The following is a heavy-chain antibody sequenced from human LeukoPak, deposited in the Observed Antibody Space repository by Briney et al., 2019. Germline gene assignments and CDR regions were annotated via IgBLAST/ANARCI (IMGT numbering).Heavy chain of an antibody. Sequence: GESLKISCKGSGYSITDYWIAWVRQMPGKGLEWMGIIYPADSDIRYSPSFQGQVTISADKSISTAYLQWSSLKASDTAMYYCARQEYCSGGSCYTWFDPWGQGTLVTVSS. D-gene: IGHD2-15*01. CDR3: ARQEYCSGGSCYTWFDP. CDR1: GYSITDYW. CDR2: IYPADSDI. J-gene: IGHJ5*02. V-gene: IGHV5-51*01.